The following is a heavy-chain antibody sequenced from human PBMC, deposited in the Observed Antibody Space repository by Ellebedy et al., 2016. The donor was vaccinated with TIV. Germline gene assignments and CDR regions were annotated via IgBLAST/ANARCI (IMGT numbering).Heavy chain of an antibody. D-gene: IGHD5-24*01. CDR2: IHYTGTT. CDR1: GVSISGYY. V-gene: IGHV4-59*01. Sequence: MPSETLSPTCTVPGVSISGYYWSWVRQPPGKGLEWIGYIHYTGTTNYNPSLKSRVTISLDTSKNQFSLNLNSVTAADTAVYYCTKTRGWLQPDFHYWGQGSLVTVSS. J-gene: IGHJ4*02. CDR3: TKTRGWLQPDFHY.